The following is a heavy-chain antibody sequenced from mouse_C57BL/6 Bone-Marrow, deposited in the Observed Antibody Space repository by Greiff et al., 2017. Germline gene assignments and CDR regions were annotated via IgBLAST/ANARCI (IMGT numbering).Heavy chain of an antibody. D-gene: IGHD2-1*01. Sequence: QVQLQQSGAELMKPGASVKLSCKATGYTFTGYWIEWVKQRPGHGLEWIGEILPGSGSTNYNEKFKGKATLTAEKSSSTAYMQLSSLTSEDSAVYFCARALYYGNLYAMDYWGQGTSVTVSS. CDR2: ILPGSGST. J-gene: IGHJ4*01. CDR3: ARALYYGNLYAMDY. V-gene: IGHV1-9*01. CDR1: GYTFTGYW.